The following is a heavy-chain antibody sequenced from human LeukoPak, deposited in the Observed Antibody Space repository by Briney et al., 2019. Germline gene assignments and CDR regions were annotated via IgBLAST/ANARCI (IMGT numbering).Heavy chain of an antibody. V-gene: IGHV1-69*13. CDR2: IIPIFGTA. Sequence: ASVKVSCKASGGTFSSYAISWVRQAPGQGLEWMGGIIPIFGTANYAQKFQGRVTITADESTSTAYMELSSLRSEDTAVYYCATELLYCSSTSCYRSGFDYWGQGTLVTVSP. J-gene: IGHJ4*02. D-gene: IGHD2-2*02. CDR1: GGTFSSYA. CDR3: ATELLYCSSTSCYRSGFDY.